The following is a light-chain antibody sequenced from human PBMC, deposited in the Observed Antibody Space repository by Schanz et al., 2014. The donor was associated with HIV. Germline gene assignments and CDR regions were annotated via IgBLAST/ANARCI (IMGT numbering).Light chain of an antibody. V-gene: IGLV1-44*01. CDR1: SSNTGTNT. J-gene: IGLJ3*02. CDR2: SNS. CDR3: TTWDDSLNGWV. Sequence: QSVLTQPPSASGTPGQRVTISCSGSSSNTGTNTVNWYQQPPGTAPKLLIYSNSQRPSGVPDRFSGSKSGTSASLAISGLQSEDEADYYCTTWDDSLNGWVFGGGTKLTVL.